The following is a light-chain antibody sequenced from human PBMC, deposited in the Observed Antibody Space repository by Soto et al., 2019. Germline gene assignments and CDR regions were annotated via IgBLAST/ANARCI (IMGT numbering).Light chain of an antibody. CDR2: KAS. Sequence: DIQMTQSPSTLSASVGDRVTITCRASQSIRSWLAWYQQKPGKAPKLLIYKASSLERGVPSRFSGSGSGTKFTLTFSSLQPDDFTTYYCQQYNSYSRTFGQGTKVEIK. CDR1: QSIRSW. V-gene: IGKV1-5*03. J-gene: IGKJ1*01. CDR3: QQYNSYSRT.